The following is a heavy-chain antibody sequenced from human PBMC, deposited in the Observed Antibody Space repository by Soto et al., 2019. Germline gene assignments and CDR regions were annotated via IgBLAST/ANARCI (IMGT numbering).Heavy chain of an antibody. V-gene: IGHV4-61*01. CDR3: ARDLAYFDN. D-gene: IGHD3-16*01. J-gene: IGHJ4*02. Sequence: PSGTLSLTCTVSGGSFKSGSYSWSWMRQTPVKGLEWIWYGYQTGRNSYNPYRKSRVSIYMDTSKDQLSRSMHSVTAADTAVYFWARDLAYFDNWGQGTLVTVSS. CDR2: GYQTGRN. CDR1: GGSFKSGSYS.